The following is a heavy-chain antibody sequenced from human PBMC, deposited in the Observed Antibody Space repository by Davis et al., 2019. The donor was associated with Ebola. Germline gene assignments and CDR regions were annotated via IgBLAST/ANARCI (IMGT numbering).Heavy chain of an antibody. CDR2: ISGSGGST. J-gene: IGHJ4*02. D-gene: IGHD6-19*01. V-gene: IGHV3-23*01. CDR1: GFSFNKYA. CDR3: AKDRFRFSSGALDY. Sequence: PGGSLRLSCAASGFSFNKYALSWVRQAPGKGLEWVSAISGSGGSTYYADSVKGRFTISRDNSKNTLYLQMNSLRAEDTAVYYCAKDRFRFSSGALDYWGQGTLVTVSS.